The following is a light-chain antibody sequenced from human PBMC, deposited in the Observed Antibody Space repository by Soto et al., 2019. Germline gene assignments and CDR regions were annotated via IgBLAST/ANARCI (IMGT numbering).Light chain of an antibody. CDR2: DAS. Sequence: DIQMTQSPSTLSASVGDRLTITCRASQSVSWWLAWYQQKPGKAPKLLIYDASTLESGVPLRFSGSGSGTEFTLTISSLQPDDFATYYCQHYNSYSEAFGQGTKVDI. J-gene: IGKJ1*01. CDR3: QHYNSYSEA. CDR1: QSVSWW. V-gene: IGKV1-5*01.